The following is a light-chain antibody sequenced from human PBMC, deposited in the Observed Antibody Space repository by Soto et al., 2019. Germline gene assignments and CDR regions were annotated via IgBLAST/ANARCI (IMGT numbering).Light chain of an antibody. J-gene: IGLJ3*02. CDR3: QSYDSSLSDLL. Sequence: QSVLTQPPSVSGAPGQRVTISCTGSSSNIGAGYDVHWYQHLPGTAPKLLIYNNDNRPSGVPDRFSGSKSDTSASLAITGLQAGDEADYYCQSYDSSLSDLLFGGGTKLTVL. CDR2: NND. V-gene: IGLV1-40*01. CDR1: SSNIGAGYD.